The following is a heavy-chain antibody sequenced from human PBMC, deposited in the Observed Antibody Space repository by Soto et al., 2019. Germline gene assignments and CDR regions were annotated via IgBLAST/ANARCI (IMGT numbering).Heavy chain of an antibody. D-gene: IGHD3-10*01. CDR1: GYTFTGYY. V-gene: IGHV1-2*04. Sequence: ASVKVSCKASGYTFTGYYMHWVRQAPGQGLEWMGWINPNSGGTNYAQKFQGWVTMTRDTSISTAYMELSRLRSDDTAVYYCARALPYYYGSGSYPGRDPDKYYYYYGMDVWGQGTTVTVSS. J-gene: IGHJ6*02. CDR3: ARALPYYYGSGSYPGRDPDKYYYYYGMDV. CDR2: INPNSGGT.